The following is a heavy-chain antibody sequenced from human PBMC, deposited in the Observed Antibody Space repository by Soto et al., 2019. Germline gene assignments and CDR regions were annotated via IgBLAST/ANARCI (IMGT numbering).Heavy chain of an antibody. Sequence: QVQLVESGGGVVQPGRSLRLSCAASGFTFSSYAMHWVRQAPGKGLEWVAVISYDGSNKYYADSVKGRFTISRDNSKNKLYLQMNSLRAEDTAVYYCAREDYGDYDNWFDPWGQGTLVTVSS. CDR1: GFTFSSYA. D-gene: IGHD4-17*01. CDR3: AREDYGDYDNWFDP. J-gene: IGHJ5*02. CDR2: ISYDGSNK. V-gene: IGHV3-30-3*01.